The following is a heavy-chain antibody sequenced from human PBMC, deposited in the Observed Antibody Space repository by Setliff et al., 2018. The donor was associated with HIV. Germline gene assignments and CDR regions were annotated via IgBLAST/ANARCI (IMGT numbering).Heavy chain of an antibody. CDR2: ISSSGSFI. CDR3: TRHGGRNGIDF. J-gene: IGHJ6*02. CDR1: GFTFSSYN. Sequence: PGGSLRLSCAASGFTFSSYNMDWVRQAPGKGLEWVSSISSSGSFIYYADSVKGRFTISRDNAQNSLYLQMNSLRAEDTAVYFCTRHGGRNGIDFWGQGTTVTVS. V-gene: IGHV3-21*01. D-gene: IGHD3-16*01.